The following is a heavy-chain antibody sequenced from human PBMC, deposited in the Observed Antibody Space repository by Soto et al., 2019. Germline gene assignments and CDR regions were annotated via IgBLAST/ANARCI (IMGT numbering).Heavy chain of an antibody. D-gene: IGHD3-9*01. Sequence: QVQLVQSGAEVKKPGASVKVSCKASGYTFTSYGISWVRQAPGQGLEWMGWISAYNGNTNYAQKLQGRVTMTTDTSTSTAYMELRSLRSDDTAVYYCARDPGEYDLLTGYPLCWFDPWGQGTLVTVSS. V-gene: IGHV1-18*01. CDR3: ARDPGEYDLLTGYPLCWFDP. CDR2: ISAYNGNT. CDR1: GYTFTSYG. J-gene: IGHJ5*02.